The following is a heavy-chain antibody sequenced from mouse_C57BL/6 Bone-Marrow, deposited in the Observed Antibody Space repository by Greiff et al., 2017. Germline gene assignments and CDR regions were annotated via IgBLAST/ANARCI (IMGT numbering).Heavy chain of an antibody. J-gene: IGHJ3*01. Sequence: EVHLVESGGGLVKPGGSLKLSCAASGFTFSDYGMHWVRQAPEKGLEWVAYISSGSSTIYYADTVKGRFTISRANAKNTLFLQMTSLRSEDTAMYYCAGGSKGGFAYWGQGTLVTVSA. CDR2: ISSGSSTI. CDR3: AGGSKGGFAY. V-gene: IGHV5-17*01. CDR1: GFTFSDYG.